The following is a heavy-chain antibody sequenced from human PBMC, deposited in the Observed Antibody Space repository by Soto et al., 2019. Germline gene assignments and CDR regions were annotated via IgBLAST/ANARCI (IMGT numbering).Heavy chain of an antibody. J-gene: IGHJ3*02. D-gene: IGHD6-13*01. Sequence: QVQLAQSGAEVKKPGASVHVSCKASGYSFTGYYLHWVRQAPGQGLEWLGWINPNSGRTNYAQKFQGRVTMTRDTSISTAYMKLSRLTSDDTAVYYCARGARRDGSSWNPDAFDIWGQGTMVTLSS. V-gene: IGHV1-2*02. CDR3: ARGARRDGSSWNPDAFDI. CDR2: INPNSGRT. CDR1: GYSFTGYY.